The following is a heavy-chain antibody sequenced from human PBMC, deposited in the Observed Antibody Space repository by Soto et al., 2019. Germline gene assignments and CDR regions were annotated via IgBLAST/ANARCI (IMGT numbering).Heavy chain of an antibody. D-gene: IGHD1-26*01. CDR2: IHSDGSST. Sequence: DVQLVESGGGSVQPGGSLSLSCAATGFTFSYYWMHWVRQAPGKGLVWVSRIHSDGSSTTDAASVKGRFTISRDNAKKTLYFQMNSLRAEDTAVYYCARGQWGAFDLWGQGTMVTVAS. J-gene: IGHJ3*01. CDR1: GFTFSYYW. V-gene: IGHV3-74*01. CDR3: ARGQWGAFDL.